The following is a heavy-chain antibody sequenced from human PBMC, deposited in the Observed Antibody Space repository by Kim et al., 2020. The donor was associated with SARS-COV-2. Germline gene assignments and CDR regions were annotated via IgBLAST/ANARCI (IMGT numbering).Heavy chain of an antibody. CDR2: ISSSGSTI. V-gene: IGHV3-11*04. D-gene: IGHD3-22*01. J-gene: IGHJ4*02. CDR3: ASSNYYDSSGYSPPDDY. Sequence: GGSLRLSCAASGFTFSDYYMSWIRQAPGKGLEWVSYISSSGSTIYYADSVKGRFTISRDNAKNSLYLQMNSLSAEDTAVYYCASSNYYDSSGYSPPDDYWGEGTLVTVSS. CDR1: GFTFSDYY.